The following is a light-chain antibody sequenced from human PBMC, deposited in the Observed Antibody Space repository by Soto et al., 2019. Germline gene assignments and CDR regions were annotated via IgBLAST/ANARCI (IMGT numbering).Light chain of an antibody. Sequence: EIVLTQSPGTLSLSPGERATLSCRASRSVSRTYLAWYQQKPGQAPRVLIYGASSRATGIPDRFSGGGSGTDFTRTISSLEPEDFAVYYCQQRSNWLVTFGGGTKFEIK. CDR3: QQRSNWLVT. CDR2: GAS. V-gene: IGKV3D-20*02. CDR1: RSVSRTY. J-gene: IGKJ4*01.